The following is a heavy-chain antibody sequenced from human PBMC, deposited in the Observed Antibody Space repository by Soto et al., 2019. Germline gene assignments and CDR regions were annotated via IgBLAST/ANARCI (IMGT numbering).Heavy chain of an antibody. CDR3: ARDQYSKTYLDY. J-gene: IGHJ4*02. D-gene: IGHD4-4*01. V-gene: IGHV6-1*01. CDR2: TYYRSKWYN. CDR1: GDSVSSNSAA. Sequence: PSHTLSLTCAISGDSVSSNSAAWNWIRQSPSRGLEWLGRTYYRSKWYNDYALSVKGRLIITPDTSKNQFSLQLNSVTPEDTAVYYCARDQYSKTYLDYWGQGTRVTGSS.